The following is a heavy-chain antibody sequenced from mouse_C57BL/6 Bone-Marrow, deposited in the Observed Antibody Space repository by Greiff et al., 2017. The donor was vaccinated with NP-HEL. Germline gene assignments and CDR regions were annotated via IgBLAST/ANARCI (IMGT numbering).Heavy chain of an antibody. Sequence: QVQLKESGAELARPGASVKLSCKASGYTFTSYGISWVKQRTGQGLEWIGEIYPRSGNTYYNEKFKGKATLTADKSSSTAYMELRSLTSEDSAVYFCARRGYYGSSYYYAMDYWGQGTSVTVSS. J-gene: IGHJ4*01. CDR1: GYTFTSYG. V-gene: IGHV1-81*01. CDR2: IYPRSGNT. CDR3: ARRGYYGSSYYYAMDY. D-gene: IGHD1-1*01.